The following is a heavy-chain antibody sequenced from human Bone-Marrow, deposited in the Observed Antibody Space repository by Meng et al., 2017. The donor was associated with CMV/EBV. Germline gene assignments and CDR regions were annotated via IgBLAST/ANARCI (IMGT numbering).Heavy chain of an antibody. V-gene: IGHV3-23*01. CDR3: AKDSRRGVTTSFDY. D-gene: IGHD4-17*01. J-gene: IGHJ4*02. Sequence: LTCAASGFTFSSYAMSWVRQAPGKGLEWVSAISGSGGSTYYADSVKGRFTISRDNSKNTLYLQMNSLRAEDTAVYYCAKDSRRGVTTSFDYWGQGTLVPVSS. CDR2: ISGSGGST. CDR1: GFTFSSYA.